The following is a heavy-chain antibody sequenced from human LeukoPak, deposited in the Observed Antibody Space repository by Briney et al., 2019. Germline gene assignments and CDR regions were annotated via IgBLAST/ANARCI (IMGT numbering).Heavy chain of an antibody. CDR3: ARGEYSSSWYPFDY. J-gene: IGHJ4*02. CDR2: MKSNSGDT. D-gene: IGHD6-13*01. Sequence: ASVKVSCKTSGYTFTAYDLNWVRQAPGQGLEWMVCMKSNSGDTHFAQRFQGRVTMTRNTSISTAFMELSSLRSEDTAVYYCARGEYSSSWYPFDYWGQGSLVTVSS. CDR1: GYTFTAYD. V-gene: IGHV1-8*01.